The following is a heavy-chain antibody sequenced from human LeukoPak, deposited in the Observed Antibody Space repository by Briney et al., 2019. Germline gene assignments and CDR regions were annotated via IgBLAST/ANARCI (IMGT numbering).Heavy chain of an antibody. CDR1: GFTFSSYA. CDR2: ISYDGSNK. Sequence: HPGGSLRLSCAASGFTFSSYAMHWVRQAPGKGLEWVAVISYDGSNKYYADSVKGRFTISRDNSKNTLYLQMNSLRAEDTAVYYCARPLYDSSDKYFQHWGQGTLVTVSS. J-gene: IGHJ1*01. D-gene: IGHD3-22*01. V-gene: IGHV3-30*04. CDR3: ARPLYDSSDKYFQH.